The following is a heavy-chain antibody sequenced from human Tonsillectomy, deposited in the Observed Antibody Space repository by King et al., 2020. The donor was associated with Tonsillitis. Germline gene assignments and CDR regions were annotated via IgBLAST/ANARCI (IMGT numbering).Heavy chain of an antibody. Sequence: VQLVESGGGLVQLGGSLRLSCVASTFTFSSYAMSWVRQAPGKGLEWVSAMGESGGSTYYADSVSGRFTISRDNSKNTLYLQMNSLRAEDTAVYYCAKDIYSIAVTGSFDYWGQGTLVTVSS. V-gene: IGHV3-23*04. CDR2: MGESGGST. D-gene: IGHD6-19*01. CDR1: TFTFSSYA. CDR3: AKDIYSIAVTGSFDY. J-gene: IGHJ4*02.